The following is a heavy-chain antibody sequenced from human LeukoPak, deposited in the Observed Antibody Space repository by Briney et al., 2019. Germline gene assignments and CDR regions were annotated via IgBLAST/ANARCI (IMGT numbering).Heavy chain of an antibody. V-gene: IGHV3-53*01. CDR3: AREGYSSGWFRL. CDR1: GFNVGSNY. J-gene: IGHJ4*02. CDR2: IYRGGAT. D-gene: IGHD6-19*01. Sequence: PGGSLRLSCAASGFNVGSNYMSWVRQTPGKGLEWVSVIYRGGATYYADSVKGRFTISRDDSKNMVYLQMNSLRAEDTAVYFCAREGYSSGWFRLWGQGTLVTVSS.